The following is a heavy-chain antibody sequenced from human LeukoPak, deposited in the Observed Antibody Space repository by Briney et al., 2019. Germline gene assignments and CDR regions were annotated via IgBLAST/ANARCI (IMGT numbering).Heavy chain of an antibody. D-gene: IGHD3-3*01. CDR1: GFTFTTYW. J-gene: IGHJ4*02. CDR2: IQQDGDEK. CDR3: ARVARGYPDS. Sequence: GGSLRLSCATSGFTFTTYWMSWVRQAPGEGLEWVAQIQQDGDEKYSVDSVKGRFTISRDNAKNSLYLQMNSLRAEDTAVYYCARVARGYPDSWGQGTLVTVSS. V-gene: IGHV3-7*04.